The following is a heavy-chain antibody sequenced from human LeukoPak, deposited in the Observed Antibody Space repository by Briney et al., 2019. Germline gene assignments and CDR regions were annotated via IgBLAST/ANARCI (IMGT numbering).Heavy chain of an antibody. CDR1: GYTFTSYG. V-gene: IGHV1-18*04. CDR2: ISAYSGNT. J-gene: IGHJ6*04. Sequence: AASVKVSCKASGYTFTSYGISWVRQAPGQGLEWMGWISAYSGNTNYAQKLQGRVTMTTDTSTSTAYMELGSLRSDDTAVYYCARDRPYYYYYGMDVWGKGTTVTVSS. CDR3: ARDRPYYYYYGMDV.